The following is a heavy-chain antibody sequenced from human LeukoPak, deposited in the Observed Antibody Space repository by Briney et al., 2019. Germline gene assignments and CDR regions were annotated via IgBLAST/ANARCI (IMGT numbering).Heavy chain of an antibody. CDR3: AKTGLGPPIYYYGSGEFQH. D-gene: IGHD3-10*01. V-gene: IGHV3-23*01. CDR2: ISGSRGST. Sequence: RGSLRLSCAASGFTFSSYAMSWVRQAPGKGLEWVSAISGSRGSTYYADSVKGRFTISRDNSKNTLYLQMNSLRAEDTAVYYCAKTGLGPPIYYYGSGEFQHWGQGTLVTVSS. CDR1: GFTFSSYA. J-gene: IGHJ1*01.